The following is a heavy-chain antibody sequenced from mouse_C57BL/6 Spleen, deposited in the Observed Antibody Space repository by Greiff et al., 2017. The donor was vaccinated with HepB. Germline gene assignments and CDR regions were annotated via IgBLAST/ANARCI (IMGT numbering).Heavy chain of an antibody. D-gene: IGHD2-3*01. CDR1: GYSITSGYY. J-gene: IGHJ4*01. CDR2: ISYDGSN. Sequence: EVKLEESGPGLVKPSQSLSLTCSVTGYSITSGYYWNWIRQFPGNKLEWMGYISYDGSNNYNPSLKNRISITRDTSKNQFFLKLNSVTTEDTATYYCARHDGYAMDYWGQGTSVTVSS. V-gene: IGHV3-6*01. CDR3: ARHDGYAMDY.